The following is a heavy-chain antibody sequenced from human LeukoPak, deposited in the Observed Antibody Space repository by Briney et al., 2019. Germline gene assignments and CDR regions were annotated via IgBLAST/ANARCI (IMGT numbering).Heavy chain of an antibody. CDR3: AKVVEYCSSTSCLSDY. CDR2: IRYDGSNK. V-gene: IGHV3-30*02. D-gene: IGHD2-2*01. J-gene: IGHJ4*02. CDR1: GFTFSSYG. Sequence: GGSLRLSCAASGFTFSSYGMHWVRQAPGKGLEWVAFIRYDGSNKYYADSVKGRFTISRDNSKNTLYLQMNSLRAEDTAVYYCAKVVEYCSSTSCLSDYWGQGTLVTVSS.